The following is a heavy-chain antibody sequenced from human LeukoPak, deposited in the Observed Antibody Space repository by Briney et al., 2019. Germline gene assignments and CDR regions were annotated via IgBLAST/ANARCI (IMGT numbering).Heavy chain of an antibody. CDR3: ARLVGHGGSSSWWFDP. Sequence: SETLSLTRTVSGGSISSGGYYWSWIRQHPGKGLEWIGYIYYSGSTYYNPSLKSRVTISVDTSKNQFSLKLSSVTAADTAVYYCARLVGHGGSSSWWFDPWGQGTLVTVSS. CDR2: IYYSGST. D-gene: IGHD6-13*01. CDR1: GGSISSGGYY. V-gene: IGHV4-31*03. J-gene: IGHJ5*02.